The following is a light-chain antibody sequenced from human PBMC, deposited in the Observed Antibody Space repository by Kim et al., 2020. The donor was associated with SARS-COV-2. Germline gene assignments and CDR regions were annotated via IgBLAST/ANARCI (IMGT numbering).Light chain of an antibody. J-gene: IGKJ5*01. CDR2: DAS. Sequence: GDRVTITCRASQGISSALAWYQQKPGKAPKLLIYDASSLESGVPSRFSGSGSGTDFTLTISSLQPEDFATYYCQQFNNYPRITFGQGTRLEIK. CDR1: QGISSA. V-gene: IGKV1D-13*01. CDR3: QQFNNYPRIT.